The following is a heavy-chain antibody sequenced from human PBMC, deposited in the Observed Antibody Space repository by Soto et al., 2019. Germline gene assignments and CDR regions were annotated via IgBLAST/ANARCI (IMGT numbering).Heavy chain of an antibody. CDR1: GFTFRNYA. D-gene: IGHD3-9*01. Sequence: EVQLLESGGGLVQPGGSLRLSCAASGFTFRNYAMSWVRQAPGKGLEWVSTISGSGGSTFYADSVKGRFTISRDNSRNTLYLQMTSLRAEDTAIYFCARGDDILTGPVFDYWGQGTLVTVSS. V-gene: IGHV3-23*01. CDR3: ARGDDILTGPVFDY. CDR2: ISGSGGST. J-gene: IGHJ4*02.